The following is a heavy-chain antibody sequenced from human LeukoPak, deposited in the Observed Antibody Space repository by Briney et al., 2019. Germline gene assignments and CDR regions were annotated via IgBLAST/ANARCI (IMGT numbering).Heavy chain of an antibody. CDR1: GFTFSSYS. CDR2: ISSSSYI. CDR3: GAAAGSFDP. V-gene: IGHV3-21*01. J-gene: IGHJ5*02. Sequence: GGSLRLSCAASGFTFSSYSMNWVRQAPGKGLKWVSSISSSSYIYYADSVKGRFTISRDNAKNSLYLQMNSLRAEDTAVYYCGAAAGSFDPWGQGTLVTVSS. D-gene: IGHD6-13*01.